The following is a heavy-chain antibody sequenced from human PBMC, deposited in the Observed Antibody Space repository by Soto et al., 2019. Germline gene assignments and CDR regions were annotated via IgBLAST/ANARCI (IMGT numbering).Heavy chain of an antibody. CDR2: IHSSGYT. Sequence: SEILSLTCTVSGVSIIDYYWIWIRQAPGKGLDWIGYIHSSGYTNYNPSLKSRVVMSIDTSKNLFSLKLSSVTAAGTAVYYCAKKSAAFWLDPWGQGTLVTVSS. CDR3: AKKSAAFWLDP. V-gene: IGHV4-59*01. D-gene: IGHD6-25*01. CDR1: GVSIIDYY. J-gene: IGHJ5*02.